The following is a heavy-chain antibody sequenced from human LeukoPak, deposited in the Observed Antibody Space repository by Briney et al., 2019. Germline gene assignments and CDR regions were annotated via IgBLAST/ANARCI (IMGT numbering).Heavy chain of an antibody. J-gene: IGHJ4*02. CDR1: GFTFSSYA. D-gene: IGHD1-7*01. V-gene: IGHV3-30*04. Sequence: PGRSLRLSCAASGFTFSSYAMHWVRQAPGEGLEWVAVISYDGSNKYYADSVKGRFTISRDNSKNTLYLQMSSLRAEDTAVYYCAKEGKTRNWNYSQAKPVYWGQGTLVTVSS. CDR3: AKEGKTRNWNYSQAKPVY. CDR2: ISYDGSNK.